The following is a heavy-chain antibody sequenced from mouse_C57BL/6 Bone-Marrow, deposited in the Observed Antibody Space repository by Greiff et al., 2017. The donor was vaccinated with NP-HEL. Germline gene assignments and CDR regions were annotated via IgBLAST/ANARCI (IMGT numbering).Heavy chain of an antibody. Sequence: EVQLVESGPGLVKPSQSLSLTCSVTGYSITSGYYWNWIRQFPGNKLEWMGYISYDGSNNYNPSLKNRISITRDTSKNQFFLKLNSVTTEDTATYYCARDYYYGSTPYYYAMDYWGQGTSVTVSS. J-gene: IGHJ4*01. CDR3: ARDYYYGSTPYYYAMDY. V-gene: IGHV3-6*01. CDR1: GYSITSGYY. CDR2: ISYDGSN. D-gene: IGHD1-1*01.